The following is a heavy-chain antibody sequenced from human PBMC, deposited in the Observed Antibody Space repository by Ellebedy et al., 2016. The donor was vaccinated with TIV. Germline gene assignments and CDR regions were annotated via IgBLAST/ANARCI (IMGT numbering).Heavy chain of an antibody. Sequence: GESLKISCAGSGFAFDDYTLHWVRQLPGKGLQWVSLITWDGTFTYFEDSVKGRSIISRDNSRRSVYLQMSGLTADDTGFYYCSMSHAHNYRGGMVGQLESWGQGTLVTVSS. D-gene: IGHD5-24*01. J-gene: IGHJ4*02. CDR3: SMSHAHNYRGGMVGQLES. CDR2: ITWDGTFT. V-gene: IGHV3-43*01. CDR1: GFAFDDYT.